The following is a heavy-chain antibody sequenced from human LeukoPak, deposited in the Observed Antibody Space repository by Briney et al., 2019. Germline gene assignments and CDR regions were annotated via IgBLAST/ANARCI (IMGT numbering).Heavy chain of an antibody. D-gene: IGHD4-17*01. CDR2: IDHSGTT. CDR3: ARESHTVTSFDY. V-gene: IGHV4-34*01. CDR1: GESFSGFY. J-gene: IGHJ4*02. Sequence: SETLSHTCAVYGESFSGFYWSWIRQSPGKGLEWMGEIDHSGTTNYNPSLKSRVTISVDTSKNQFSQTLSSVTAADTAVYYCARESHTVTSFDYWGQGTLVTVS.